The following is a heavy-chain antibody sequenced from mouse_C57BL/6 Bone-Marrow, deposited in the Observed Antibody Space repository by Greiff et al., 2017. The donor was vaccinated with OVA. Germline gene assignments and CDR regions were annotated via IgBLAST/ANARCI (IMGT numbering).Heavy chain of an antibody. D-gene: IGHD1-1*01. V-gene: IGHV1-64*01. CDR2: IHPNSGST. CDR1: GYTFTSYW. Sequence: QVQLQQSGAELVKPGASVKLSCKASGYTFTSYWMHWVKQRPGQGLEWIGMIHPNSGSTNYNEKFKSKATLTVDKSSSTAYMQISSLTSEDSAVYYGARYYGSPPGFAYWGQGTLVTVSA. CDR3: ARYYGSPPGFAY. J-gene: IGHJ3*01.